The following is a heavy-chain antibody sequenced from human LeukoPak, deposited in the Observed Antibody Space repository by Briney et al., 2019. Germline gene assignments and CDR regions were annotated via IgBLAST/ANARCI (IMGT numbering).Heavy chain of an antibody. Sequence: GGSLRLSCAASGFTFSSYWMHWVRQAPGKGLVWVSRINSDGSSTSYADSVKGRFTISRDNAKNTLYLQMNSLRAEDTAVYYCARARIAAENWFDPWGQGTLVTVSS. CDR3: ARARIAAENWFDP. CDR2: INSDGSST. J-gene: IGHJ5*02. D-gene: IGHD6-13*01. V-gene: IGHV3-74*01. CDR1: GFTFSSYW.